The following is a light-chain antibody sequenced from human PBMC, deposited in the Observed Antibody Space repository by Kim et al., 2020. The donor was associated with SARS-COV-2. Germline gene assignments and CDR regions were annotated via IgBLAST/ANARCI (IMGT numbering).Light chain of an antibody. J-gene: IGLJ2*01. V-gene: IGLV1-47*01. CDR1: SSNIGSNY. CDR3: AAWDDSLSGREV. Sequence: QRVIISCSGSSSNIGSNYVYWYQQLPGTAPKLLIYRNNQRPSGVPDRFSGSKSGTSASLAISGLRSEDEADYYCAAWDDSLSGREVFGGGTQLTVL. CDR2: RNN.